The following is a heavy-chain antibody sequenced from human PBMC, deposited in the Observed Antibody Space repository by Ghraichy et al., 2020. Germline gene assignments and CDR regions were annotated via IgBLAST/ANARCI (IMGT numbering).Heavy chain of an antibody. CDR2: IYHSGST. D-gene: IGHD4-23*01. V-gene: IGHV4-38-2*02. Sequence: SETLSLTCAVSGYSISSGYYWGWIRQPPRKGLEWIGSIYHSGSTYYNPSLKSRVTISVDTSKNKFSLKLISVTAADTAVYYCARDFTNYGGNSILWYFDLWGRGTLVTVSS. CDR3: ARDFTNYGGNSILWYFDL. CDR1: GYSISSGYY. J-gene: IGHJ2*01.